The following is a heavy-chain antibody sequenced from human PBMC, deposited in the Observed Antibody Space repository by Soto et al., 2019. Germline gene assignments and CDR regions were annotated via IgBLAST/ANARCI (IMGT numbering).Heavy chain of an antibody. J-gene: IGHJ4*02. D-gene: IGHD2-2*01. CDR3: ARGCSTSCYYDY. V-gene: IGHV3-30-3*01. CDR2: ISYDGSNK. CDR1: GFTFSSYA. Sequence: PEGSLRLSCAASGFTFSSYAMHWVRQAPGKGLEWVAVISYDGSNKYYADSVKGRFTISRDNSKNTLYLQMNSLRAEDTAVYYCARGCSTSCYYDYWGQGTLVTVSS.